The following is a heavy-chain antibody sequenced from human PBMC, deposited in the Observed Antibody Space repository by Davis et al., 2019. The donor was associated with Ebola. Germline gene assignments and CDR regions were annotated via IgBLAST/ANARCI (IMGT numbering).Heavy chain of an antibody. CDR2: IKSDGTIT. D-gene: IGHD3-3*02. CDR3: ASISGMDV. V-gene: IGHV3-74*01. CDR1: GFIFDEYA. Sequence: GESLKISCAASGFIFDEYAMHWVRQAPGKGLEWVSRIKSDGTITTYADSVKGRFNISRDNAMNMLYLEMNSLRADDTAVYYCASISGMDVWGQGTTVIVSS. J-gene: IGHJ6*02.